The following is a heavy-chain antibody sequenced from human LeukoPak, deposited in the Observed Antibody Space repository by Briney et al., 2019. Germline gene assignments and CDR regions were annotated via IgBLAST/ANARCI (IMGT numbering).Heavy chain of an antibody. J-gene: IGHJ4*02. CDR1: GGSISSGGYS. D-gene: IGHD6-13*01. CDR3: ASITIAAAGGSDY. Sequence: SETLSLTCAVSGGSISSGGYSWSWIRQPPGKGLEWIGYIYHSGGTYYNPSLKSRVTISVDRSKNQFSLKLSSVTAADTAVYYCASITIAAAGGSDYWGQGTLVTVSS. CDR2: IYHSGGT. V-gene: IGHV4-30-2*01.